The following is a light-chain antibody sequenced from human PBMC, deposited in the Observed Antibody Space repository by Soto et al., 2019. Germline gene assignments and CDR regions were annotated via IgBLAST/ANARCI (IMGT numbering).Light chain of an antibody. J-gene: IGLJ1*01. CDR3: SSYAVSNNYV. Sequence: QSVLTQPPSASGSPGQSVTISCTGTSSDVGGYNYVSWYQQHPGKAPKLLIYGVRERPSGVPDRFSGSKSGNTASLTVSWLQGEDEADYYRSSYAVSNNYVFGTGNKVTV. V-gene: IGLV2-8*01. CDR2: GVR. CDR1: SSDVGGYNY.